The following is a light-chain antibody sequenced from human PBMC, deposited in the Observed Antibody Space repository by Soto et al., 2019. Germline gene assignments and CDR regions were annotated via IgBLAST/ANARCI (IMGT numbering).Light chain of an antibody. CDR3: QQYDACPRT. CDR2: DAI. Sequence: EKLMSQSPATLSVSPGERVTLSCRASQNIHNHMSWFLQKPGQTPRLLIYDAIIRPADVPARFSGSGSGTEFTLTITSLQSEDFSVYDCQQYDACPRTFGRGSKVDFK. CDR1: QNIHNH. V-gene: IGKV3-15*01. J-gene: IGKJ4*01.